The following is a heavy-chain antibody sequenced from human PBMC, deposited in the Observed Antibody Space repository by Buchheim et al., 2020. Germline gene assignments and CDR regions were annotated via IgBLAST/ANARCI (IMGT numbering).Heavy chain of an antibody. CDR3: AREGTLGRHNWFDP. D-gene: IGHD1/OR15-1a*01. Sequence: QVQLQESGPGLVKPSETLSLTCTVSGGSISSYYWSWIRQPPGKGLEWIGYIYYSGSTNYNPSLKSRVTISVDTSKNQFSLKLSSVTAADTAVYYCAREGTLGRHNWFDPWGQGTL. CDR1: GGSISSYY. J-gene: IGHJ5*02. V-gene: IGHV4-59*01. CDR2: IYYSGST.